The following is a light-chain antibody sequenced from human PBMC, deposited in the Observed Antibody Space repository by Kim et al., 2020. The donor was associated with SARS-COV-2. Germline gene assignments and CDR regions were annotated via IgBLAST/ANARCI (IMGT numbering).Light chain of an antibody. CDR2: GAS. V-gene: IGKV3-20*01. CDR1: QSFSSNY. CDR3: QQYGSSSLT. J-gene: IGKJ4*01. Sequence: SPGERATLSCRASQSFSSNYLAWYQQKPGQAPRLLIYGASRRATGIPDRFTGSGSGTDFTLTISRVEPEDFAVYYCQQYGSSSLTFGGGTKVDIK.